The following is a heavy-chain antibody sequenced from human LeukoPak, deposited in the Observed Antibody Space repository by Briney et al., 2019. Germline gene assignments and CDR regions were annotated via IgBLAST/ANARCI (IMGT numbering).Heavy chain of an antibody. Sequence: GASVKVSCKASGYTFTGYYMHWVRQASGQGLEWMGWISPNSGDTNYAQNFQGRVTMTRDTSISTAYMELSSLRSDDTAVYYCAREGYGSGSYYGSDYWGQGTLVTVSS. CDR1: GYTFTGYY. D-gene: IGHD3-10*01. V-gene: IGHV1-2*02. J-gene: IGHJ4*02. CDR3: AREGYGSGSYYGSDY. CDR2: ISPNSGDT.